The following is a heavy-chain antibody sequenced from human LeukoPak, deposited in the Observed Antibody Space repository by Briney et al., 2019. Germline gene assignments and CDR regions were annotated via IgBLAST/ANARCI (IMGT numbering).Heavy chain of an antibody. J-gene: IGHJ3*02. CDR1: GGPISSYY. CDR2: IYYSGST. V-gene: IGHV4-59*01. CDR3: ARYSVTSDAFDI. Sequence: SQTLSLTCTVSGGPISSYYWSWIRQPPGKGLEWIGYIYYSGSTNYNPSLKTRVTISVDTSKNQFSLKLSSVTAADMAVYYCARYSVTSDAFDIWGQGTMVTVSS. D-gene: IGHD4-17*01.